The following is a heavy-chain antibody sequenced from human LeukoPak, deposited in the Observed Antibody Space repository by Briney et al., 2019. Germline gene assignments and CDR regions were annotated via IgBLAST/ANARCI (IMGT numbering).Heavy chain of an antibody. V-gene: IGHV4-34*01. CDR2: INHSGST. Sequence: ASETLSLTCAVYGGSFSGYYWSWIRQPPGKGLEWIWAINHSGSTNYNPSLKSRLTISVDTSKNQFSLKLSSVTAADTALYYCARSGGVYSSSWYRYYFDYWGQGALVTVSS. J-gene: IGHJ4*02. D-gene: IGHD6-13*01. CDR3: ARSGGVYSSSWYRYYFDY. CDR1: GGSFSGYY.